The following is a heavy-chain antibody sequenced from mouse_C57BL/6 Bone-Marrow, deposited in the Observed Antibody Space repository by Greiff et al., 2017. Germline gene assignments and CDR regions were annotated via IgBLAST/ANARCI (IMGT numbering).Heavy chain of an antibody. CDR1: GYTFTDYN. V-gene: IGHV1-18*01. Sequence: VQLKESGPELVKPGASVKIPCKASGYTFTDYNMDWVKQSHGKSLEWIGDINPNNGGTIYNQKFKGKATLTVDTSSSTAYMELRSLTSEDTAVYYCATGVFDYWGQGTTLTVSS. J-gene: IGHJ2*01. CDR3: ATGVFDY. CDR2: INPNNGGT.